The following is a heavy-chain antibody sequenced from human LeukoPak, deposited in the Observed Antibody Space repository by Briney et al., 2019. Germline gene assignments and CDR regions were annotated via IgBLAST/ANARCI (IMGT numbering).Heavy chain of an antibody. D-gene: IGHD5-18*01. CDR3: AREWDTAMVTGFDY. CDR2: INSDGSST. J-gene: IGHJ4*02. CDR1: GFTFSSYW. Sequence: GGSLRLSCAASGFTFSSYWMHWVRQAPGKGLVWVSHINSDGSSTSYADSVKGRFTISRDNAKNTLYLQMNSLRAEDTAVYYCAREWDTAMVTGFDYWGQGTLVTVSS. V-gene: IGHV3-74*01.